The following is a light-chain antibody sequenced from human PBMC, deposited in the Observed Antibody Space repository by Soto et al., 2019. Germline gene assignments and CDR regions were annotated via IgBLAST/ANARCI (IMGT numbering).Light chain of an antibody. Sequence: EIVLTQSPGTLSLSPVERATLSCRASQSVSSSSLAWYQQKRGQAPRLLIHDASSRATGIPDRFSGSGSGTDFTLTISRLEPEDFAVYYCQQYGGSPRTFGQGTKVDI. V-gene: IGKV3-20*01. CDR2: DAS. CDR3: QQYGGSPRT. CDR1: QSVSSSS. J-gene: IGKJ1*01.